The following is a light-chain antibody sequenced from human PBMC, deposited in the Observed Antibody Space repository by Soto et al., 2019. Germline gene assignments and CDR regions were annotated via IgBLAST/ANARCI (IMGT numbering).Light chain of an antibody. CDR2: GAS. V-gene: IGKV3-20*01. CDR1: QSVSSNF. J-gene: IGKJ2*01. CDR3: QQYGTS. Sequence: IVLTQSPGTLSLSPGERATLSCRASQSVSSNFLAWYQQKPGQAPRLLIYGASSRATGIPDRFSGSGSGTDFTLTISRLEPEDFAVYYCQQYGTSFGQGTKLEIK.